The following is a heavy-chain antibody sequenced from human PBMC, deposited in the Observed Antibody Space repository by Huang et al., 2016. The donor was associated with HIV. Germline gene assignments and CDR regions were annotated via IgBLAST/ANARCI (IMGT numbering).Heavy chain of an antibody. Sequence: QVQLVQSGAEVRKPGASVRVSCKASGFPVTNYDFNWVRQASGQGLEWMGWMNPNSGNTGDAQKFQCIVTITRNTSIDTAYMDLRSLRSDDTAVYYCARARGYYYDGRSYYSRYSFASWGQGTLVTVSS. CDR2: MNPNSGNT. J-gene: IGHJ4*02. CDR1: GFPVTNYD. D-gene: IGHD3-22*01. V-gene: IGHV1-8*03. CDR3: ARARGYYYDGRSYYSRYSFAS.